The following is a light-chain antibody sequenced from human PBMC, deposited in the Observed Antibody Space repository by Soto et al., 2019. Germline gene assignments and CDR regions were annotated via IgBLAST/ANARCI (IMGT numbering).Light chain of an antibody. Sequence: EIVLTQSPATLSLSPGEGATLSCRASQSVSSSYLAWYQQKPGQAPRLLIYGASSRATGIPDRFSGSGSGTDFTLTISRLEPEDFAVYYCQHYGTSPSTFGRGTKVDIK. CDR2: GAS. CDR3: QHYGTSPST. CDR1: QSVSSSY. J-gene: IGKJ1*01. V-gene: IGKV3-20*01.